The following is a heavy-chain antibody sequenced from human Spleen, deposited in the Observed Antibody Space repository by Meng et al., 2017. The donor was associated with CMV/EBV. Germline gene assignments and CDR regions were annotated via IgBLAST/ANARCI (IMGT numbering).Heavy chain of an antibody. D-gene: IGHD2-2*02. J-gene: IGHJ6*02. Sequence: SVKVSCKASGGTFSSYAISWVRQAPGQGLEWMGGIIPIFGTANYAQKFQGRVTITTDESTSTAYMELSSLRSEDTAVYYCARESPYTGYGMDVWGQGTSVTVSS. V-gene: IGHV1-69*05. CDR2: IIPIFGTA. CDR1: GGTFSSYA. CDR3: ARESPYTGYGMDV.